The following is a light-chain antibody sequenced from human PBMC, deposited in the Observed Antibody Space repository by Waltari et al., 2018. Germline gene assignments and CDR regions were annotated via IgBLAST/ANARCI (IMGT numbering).Light chain of an antibody. CDR2: DVS. J-gene: IGLJ3*02. V-gene: IGLV2-14*01. CDR1: SRDVGGYNY. CDR3: CSFTSRSTWV. Sequence: QSALTQPASVSGSPGHSITTSCTGTSRDVGGYNYVSWYQQHPGKVPKLLIFDVSNRPSGVSNRFSGSKSGNTASLTISGLQAEDESDYYCCSFTSRSTWVFGGGTKLTVL.